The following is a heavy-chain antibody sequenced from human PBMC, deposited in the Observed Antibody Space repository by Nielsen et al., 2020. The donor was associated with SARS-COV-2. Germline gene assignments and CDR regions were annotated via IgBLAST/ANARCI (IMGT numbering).Heavy chain of an antibody. Sequence: RQAPGKGLEWVSYISSSSSYTNYADSVKGRFTISRDNAKNSLYLQMNRLRAEDTAVYYCAREEGPRGYSYGYYAFDIWGQGTMVTVSS. J-gene: IGHJ3*02. V-gene: IGHV3-11*05. CDR3: AREEGPRGYSYGYYAFDI. CDR2: ISSSSSYT. D-gene: IGHD5-18*01.